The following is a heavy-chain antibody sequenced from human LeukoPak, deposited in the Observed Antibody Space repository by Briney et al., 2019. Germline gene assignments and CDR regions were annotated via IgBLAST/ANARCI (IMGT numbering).Heavy chain of an antibody. J-gene: IGHJ3*02. CDR3: ACNSGSYPIDAFDI. V-gene: IGHV1-69*05. CDR2: IIPIFGTA. D-gene: IGHD1-26*01. CDR1: GGTFSSYA. Sequence: ASVKVSCKASGGTFSSYAISWVRQAPGQGLEWMGGIIPIFGTANYAQKFQGRVTITTDESTSTAYMELSSLRSEDTAVYYCACNSGSYPIDAFDIWGQGTMVTVSS.